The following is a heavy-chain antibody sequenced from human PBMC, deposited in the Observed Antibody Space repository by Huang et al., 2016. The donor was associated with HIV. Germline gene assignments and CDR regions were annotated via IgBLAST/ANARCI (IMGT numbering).Heavy chain of an antibody. V-gene: IGHV3-23*01. CDR3: AKDRVAGTGHCFDP. Sequence: EVKLLESGGGLVQPGGSLRLSCAASGFSFSSYTMTWVRQAPGKGLEWGSDIRGSDNTTFYEDSVKGRFTISRDNAKNTLYLQRKSLRVDDTAVYYCAKDRVAGTGHCFDPWGQGTLVTVSS. CDR2: IRGSDNTT. D-gene: IGHD6-19*01. J-gene: IGHJ5*02. CDR1: GFSFSSYT.